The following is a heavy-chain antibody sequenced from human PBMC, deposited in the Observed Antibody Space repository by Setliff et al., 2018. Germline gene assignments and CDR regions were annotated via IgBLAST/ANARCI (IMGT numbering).Heavy chain of an antibody. D-gene: IGHD3-10*01. V-gene: IGHV4-34*01. Sequence: SETLSLTCAVYGDSFSDYYWSWIRQPPGKGLEWLGEVSHSGSTYYNPSLKGRVTLSVDTTKNQFSLKLTSMTAADTAVYFCARHLLVQGTYHFDYWGQGSPVTVSS. CDR3: ARHLLVQGTYHFDY. CDR1: GDSFSDYY. CDR2: VSHSGST. J-gene: IGHJ4*02.